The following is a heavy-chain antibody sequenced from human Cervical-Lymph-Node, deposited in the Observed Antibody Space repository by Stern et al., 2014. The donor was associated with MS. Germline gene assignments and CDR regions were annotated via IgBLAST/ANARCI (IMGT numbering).Heavy chain of an antibody. CDR1: GYTFPNYA. D-gene: IGHD6-13*01. CDR2: IHPGNGDA. CDR3: ARGYSTTYLDY. V-gene: IGHV1-3*01. J-gene: IGHJ4*02. Sequence: QVQLVQSGAEVKKPGASGKVSCKASGYTFPNYALHWVRQAPGQRPEWMGWIHPGNGDAKYSQNFQDRVTITRDTSANTVYMELRSLRVEDTAMYYCARGYSTTYLDYWGQGTLVTVSS.